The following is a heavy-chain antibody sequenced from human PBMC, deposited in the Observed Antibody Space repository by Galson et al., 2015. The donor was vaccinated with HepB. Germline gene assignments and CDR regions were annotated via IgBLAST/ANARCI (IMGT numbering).Heavy chain of an antibody. CDR2: SYHNGST. D-gene: IGHD4-17*01. CDR1: GTSMSLGDYY. Sequence: LSLTCSVSGTSMSLGDYYWGWIRQPPGKGLEWITSSYHNGSTFYNPSLKSRVTISVDTSANQFSLRLTSVTAADTAVYYCARVHWAGLTKVTENWFDPWGQGTLVTVSS. V-gene: IGHV4-39*07. CDR3: ARVHWAGLTKVTENWFDP. J-gene: IGHJ5*02.